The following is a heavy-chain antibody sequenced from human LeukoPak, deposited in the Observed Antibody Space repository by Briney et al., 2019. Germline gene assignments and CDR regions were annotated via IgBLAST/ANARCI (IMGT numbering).Heavy chain of an antibody. CDR1: GGSISSYY. Sequence: PAETLSLTCDVSGGSISSYYWSWIRQPAGKGLEWIGRIYTSGSTNYNPSLKSRVTMSVDTSKNQFSLKLSSVTAADTAVYYCARSSQWELGDDAFDIWGQGTMVTVSS. J-gene: IGHJ3*02. V-gene: IGHV4-4*07. CDR2: IYTSGST. CDR3: ARSSQWELGDDAFDI. D-gene: IGHD1-26*01.